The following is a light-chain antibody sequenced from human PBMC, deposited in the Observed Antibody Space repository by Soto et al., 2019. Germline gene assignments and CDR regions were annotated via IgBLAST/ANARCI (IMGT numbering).Light chain of an antibody. Sequence: DIVMTQSPDSLAVSLGERATINCKSSQSVLYSSNNKNYLAWYQQKPGQPPKMLIYWASNRESGVPDRFSGSGSGTDFTLTISSLQAEDVAVYYCQKYYSPPLAFGKGTKVELK. CDR1: QSVLYSSNNKNY. J-gene: IGKJ1*01. V-gene: IGKV4-1*01. CDR2: WAS. CDR3: QKYYSPPLA.